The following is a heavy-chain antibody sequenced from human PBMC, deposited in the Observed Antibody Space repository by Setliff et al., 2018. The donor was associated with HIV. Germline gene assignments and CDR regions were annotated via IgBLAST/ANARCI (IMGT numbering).Heavy chain of an antibody. CDR2: GHHSGHT. CDR1: GGSISSYY. D-gene: IGHD1-26*01. CDR3: ARWESAQKAFNP. J-gene: IGHJ3*01. Sequence: SETLSLTCTVSGGSISSYYWTWLRQFPGKGLEWIGFGHHSGHTRQNPSLASRVTISVDMSKNQFSLKLNSLNAADTAVYYCARWESAQKAFNPWGHGTMVTVSS. V-gene: IGHV4-4*09.